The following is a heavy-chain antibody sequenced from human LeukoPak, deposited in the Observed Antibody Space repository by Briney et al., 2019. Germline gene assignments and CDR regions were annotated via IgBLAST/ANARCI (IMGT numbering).Heavy chain of an antibody. CDR1: GFSFSSAY. V-gene: IGHV3-15*01. D-gene: IGHD6-19*01. J-gene: IGHJ4*02. CDR3: AKDHTRWLVHGFDY. CDR2: IKSNSAGGTV. Sequence: PGGSLRLSCAASGFSFSSAYVIWVRQAPGKGLEWVGRIKSNSAGGTVDYASPVKGRFVISRDDSRTTVYLQMNSLRAEDTAVYYCAKDHTRWLVHGFDYWGQGTLVTVSS.